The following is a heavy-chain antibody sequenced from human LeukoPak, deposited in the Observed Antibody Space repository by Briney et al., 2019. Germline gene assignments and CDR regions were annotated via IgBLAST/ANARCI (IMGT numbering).Heavy chain of an antibody. CDR3: ARGVGATYYYYYYMDV. D-gene: IGHD1-26*01. J-gene: IGHJ6*03. V-gene: IGHV4-4*07. CDR2: IYTGGGT. Sequence: PSETLSLTCTVSGGSISSYYWSWIRQPAGKGLEWIGRIYTGGGTNYNPSLKSRVTMSVDTSKNQFSLKLSSVTAADTAVYYCARGVGATYYYYYYMDVWGKGTTVTVSS. CDR1: GGSISSYY.